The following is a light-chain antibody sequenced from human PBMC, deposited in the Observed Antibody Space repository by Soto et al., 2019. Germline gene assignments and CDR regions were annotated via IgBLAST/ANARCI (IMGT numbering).Light chain of an antibody. V-gene: IGLV1-51*01. CDR2: DNH. CDR3: GTWDSSLSGVV. CDR1: SSNIGNNY. Sequence: QSVLTQPPSVSAAPGQKVTISCSGSSSNIGNNYVSWYQQLPGTAPKLLIYDNHQRPSGIPDRFSGSKSGTSDTLDITGLQTGDEADHYCGTWDSSLSGVVFGGGTKLTVL. J-gene: IGLJ2*01.